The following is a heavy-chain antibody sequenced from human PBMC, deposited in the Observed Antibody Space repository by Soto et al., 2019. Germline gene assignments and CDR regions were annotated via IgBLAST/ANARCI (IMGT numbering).Heavy chain of an antibody. CDR3: ARDKRAVAGTIDY. CDR2: ISGYNGNI. V-gene: IGHV1-18*01. Sequence: ASVKVSCKASGYSFPSFDISWARQAPGQRLEWMGWISGYNGNINYAQKLQGRVTMTTDTSTSTAYMELRSLRSDDTAVYYCARDKRAVAGTIDYWGQGTLVTVSS. CDR1: GYSFPSFD. J-gene: IGHJ4*02. D-gene: IGHD6-19*01.